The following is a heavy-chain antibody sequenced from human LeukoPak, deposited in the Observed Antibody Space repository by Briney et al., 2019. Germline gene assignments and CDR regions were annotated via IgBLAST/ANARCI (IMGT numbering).Heavy chain of an antibody. J-gene: IGHJ3*02. D-gene: IGHD3-9*01. V-gene: IGHV3-20*04. CDR1: GFTFDDYG. CDR3: ASWKGRYGLGAFDI. Sequence: GRSLRLSCAVSGFTFDDYGISCVRHAPEKRRGWVSGINWNGGDTGYADSVKVRFTISRDHATNSLYLQMNCLIAEDTVLYYGASWKGRYGLGAFDIWGQGTMVCVSS. CDR2: INWNGGDT.